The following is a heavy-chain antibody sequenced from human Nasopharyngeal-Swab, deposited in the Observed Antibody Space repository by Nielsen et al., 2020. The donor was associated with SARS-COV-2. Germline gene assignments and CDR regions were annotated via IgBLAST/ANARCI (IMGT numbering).Heavy chain of an antibody. CDR2: IYYSGST. J-gene: IGHJ4*02. CDR1: GGSISNYY. Sequence: TLSLTCSVSGGSISNYYWSWIRQPPGKGLQWIGYIYYSGSTNYNPSLKSRVTISADTSKNQFSLKLTTVTAADTAVYYCARWSTISRFFDFWGQGTQVTVSS. D-gene: IGHD1-26*01. V-gene: IGHV4-59*01. CDR3: ARWSTISRFFDF.